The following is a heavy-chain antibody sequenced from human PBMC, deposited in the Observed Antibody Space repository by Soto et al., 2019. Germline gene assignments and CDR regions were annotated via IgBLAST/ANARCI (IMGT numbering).Heavy chain of an antibody. Sequence: QVQLVQSGAEVKKPGASVKVSCKASGYTFTSYGISWVRQAPGQGLEWMGWISAYNGNTNYAQKLQGRVTMTTDTSTSTDYMELRSLRSDDTAVYYCARGYSYGYAYYYYGMDVWGQGTTVTVSS. CDR2: ISAYNGNT. CDR1: GYTFTSYG. D-gene: IGHD5-18*01. V-gene: IGHV1-18*01. J-gene: IGHJ6*02. CDR3: ARGYSYGYAYYYYGMDV.